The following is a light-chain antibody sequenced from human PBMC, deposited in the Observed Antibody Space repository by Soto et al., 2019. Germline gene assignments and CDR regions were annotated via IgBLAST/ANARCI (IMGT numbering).Light chain of an antibody. J-gene: IGKJ4*01. Sequence: EIVLTQSPGTLSLPPGERATLACRASQAVSSGSLAWYQQKSGQAPRLVIYGGSRATGIPDRFSVGGSGTDFRLTISRLEPEDFALYFCQQYGNSLTFGGGTKVDIK. CDR3: QQYGNSLT. CDR1: QAVSSGS. V-gene: IGKV3-20*01. CDR2: GGS.